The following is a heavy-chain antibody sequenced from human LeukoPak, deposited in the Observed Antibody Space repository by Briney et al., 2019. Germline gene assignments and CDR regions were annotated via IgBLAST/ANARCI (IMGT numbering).Heavy chain of an antibody. CDR2: IKQDGSEK. CDR3: AREYYGSGSYGVYFDY. D-gene: IGHD3-10*01. V-gene: IGHV3-7*01. CDR1: EVTFSNYR. Sequence: GGYLRLSCTASEVTFSNYRVSWVRKAPGKGLEWVANIKQDGSEKYYVDSVKGRFTISRDNAKNSLYLQMNSLRAEDTAVYYCAREYYGSGSYGVYFDYWGQGTLVTVSS. J-gene: IGHJ4*02.